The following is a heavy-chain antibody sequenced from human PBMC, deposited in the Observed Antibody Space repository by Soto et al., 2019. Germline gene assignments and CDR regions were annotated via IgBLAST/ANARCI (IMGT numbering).Heavy chain of an antibody. D-gene: IGHD3-10*01. CDR3: ARIGTLWFGASFDY. CDR1: GFSLSNARMG. CDR2: IFSNDEK. V-gene: IGHV2-26*01. J-gene: IGHJ4*02. Sequence: QVTLKESGPVLVKPTETLTLTCTVSGFSLSNARMGVSWIRQTPGKALEWLAHIFSNDEKSYSTSLKSRLTISKDTSKSQVVLTMTNMDPVDTATYYCARIGTLWFGASFDYWGQGTLVTVSS.